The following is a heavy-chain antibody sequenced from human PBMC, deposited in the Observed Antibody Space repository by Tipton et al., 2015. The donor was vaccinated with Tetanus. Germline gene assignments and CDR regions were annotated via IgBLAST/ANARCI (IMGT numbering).Heavy chain of an antibody. CDR3: ARVRAILRRALSGLYWLDP. D-gene: IGHD3-3*01. CDR2: LYHTGVT. J-gene: IGHJ5*02. V-gene: IGHV4-31*03. CDR1: NGSISSGGYY. Sequence: TLSLTCSVSNGSISSGGYYWSWIRQYPGKGLEWIGLLYHTGVTYYNPSLQSRVDISVDTSKNQFSLEVASVTVSDTAVYYCARVRAILRRALSGLYWLDPWGQGILVTVSS.